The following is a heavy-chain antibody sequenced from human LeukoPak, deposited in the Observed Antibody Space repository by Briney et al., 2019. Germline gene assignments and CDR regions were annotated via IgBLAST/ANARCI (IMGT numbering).Heavy chain of an antibody. D-gene: IGHD6-19*01. V-gene: IGHV5-51*01. CDR2: IYPGDSDT. CDR3: ARQRSQGIAVAGTDY. Sequence: GESLKISCKGSGYSFTSYWIGWVRQMPGKGLEWMGIIYPGDSDTRYSPSFQGQVTISADKPISTAYLQWSSLKSSDTAMYYCARQRSQGIAVAGTDYWGQGTLVTVSS. CDR1: GYSFTSYW. J-gene: IGHJ4*02.